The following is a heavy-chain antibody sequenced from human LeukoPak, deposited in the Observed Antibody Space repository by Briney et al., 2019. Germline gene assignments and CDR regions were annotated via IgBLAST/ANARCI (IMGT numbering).Heavy chain of an antibody. CDR3: ARMVPAGTHNY. CDR1: GGSFSGYY. Sequence: SETLSLTCAVYGGSFSGYYWSWIRQPPGKGLEWIGEINHSGSTNYNPSLKSRVTISVDTSKNQFSLKLSSVTAADTAVYFCARMVPAGTHNYWGQGLQVTVSS. J-gene: IGHJ4*02. D-gene: IGHD2-2*01. CDR2: INHSGST. V-gene: IGHV4-34*01.